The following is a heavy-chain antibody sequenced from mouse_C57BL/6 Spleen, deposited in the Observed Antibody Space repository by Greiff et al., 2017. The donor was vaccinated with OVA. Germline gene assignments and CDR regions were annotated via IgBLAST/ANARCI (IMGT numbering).Heavy chain of an antibody. D-gene: IGHD1-1*01. CDR1: GFTFSDYY. J-gene: IGHJ3*01. Sequence: EVQLVESGGGLVQPGGSLKLSCAASGFTFSDYYMYWVRQTPEKRLEWVAYISNGGGSTYYPDTVKGRFTISRDNAKNTLYLQMSRLKSEDTAMYYCARGGYYGSSSFAYWGQGTLVTVSA. V-gene: IGHV5-12*01. CDR3: ARGGYYGSSSFAY. CDR2: ISNGGGST.